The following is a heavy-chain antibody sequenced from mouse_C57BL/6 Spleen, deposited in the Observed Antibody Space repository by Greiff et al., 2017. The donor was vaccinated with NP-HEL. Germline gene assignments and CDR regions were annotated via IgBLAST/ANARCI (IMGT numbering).Heavy chain of an antibody. CDR3: ARNSRYWYFDV. V-gene: IGHV5-12*01. CDR2: ISNGGGST. CDR1: GFTFSDYY. Sequence: EVKLEESGGGLVQPGGSLKLSCAASGFTFSDYYMYWVRQTPEKRLEWVAYISNGGGSTYYPDTVKGRFTISRDNAKNTLYLQMSRLKSEDTAMYYCARNSRYWYFDVWGTGTTVTVSS. J-gene: IGHJ1*03.